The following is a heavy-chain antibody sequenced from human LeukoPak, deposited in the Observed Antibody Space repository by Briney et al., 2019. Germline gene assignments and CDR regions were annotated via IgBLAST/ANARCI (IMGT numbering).Heavy chain of an antibody. Sequence: SETLSLTCTVSGGSISSYYWGWIRQPPGKGLEWIGSIYYSGSTYYNPSLKSRVTISVDTSKNQFSLKLSSVTAADTAVYYCAREGGPITMIVPGYFDLWGRGTLVTVSS. J-gene: IGHJ2*01. CDR1: GGSISSYY. CDR3: AREGGPITMIVPGYFDL. CDR2: IYYSGST. V-gene: IGHV4-39*07. D-gene: IGHD3-22*01.